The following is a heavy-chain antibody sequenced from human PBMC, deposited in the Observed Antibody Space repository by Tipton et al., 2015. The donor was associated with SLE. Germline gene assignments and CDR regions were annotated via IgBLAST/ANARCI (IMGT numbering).Heavy chain of an antibody. Sequence: TLSLTCTVSGGSLTSSSHYWGWIRQPPGKGLEWVGSLHNTGSAYYNPSLRTRIALSIDTSENRFSLKLTSLTAADTAVYYCARHLLPGVIVMIPPVWYFDLWGRGTLVTVSS. CDR2: LHNTGSA. J-gene: IGHJ2*01. V-gene: IGHV4-39*01. D-gene: IGHD3-22*01. CDR3: ARHLLPGVIVMIPPVWYFDL. CDR1: GGSLTSSSHY.